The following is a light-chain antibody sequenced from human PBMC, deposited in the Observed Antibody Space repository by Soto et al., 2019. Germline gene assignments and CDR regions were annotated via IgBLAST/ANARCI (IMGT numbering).Light chain of an antibody. Sequence: QSVLTQPASVSGSPGQSITISGTGTSSDIGGYNYVSWYQQHPDKAPKLMIYGVTNRPSGVSDRFSGSKSGNTASLTISGLQAEDEADYYCTSYTSSSTYVFGTGTKVTVL. J-gene: IGLJ1*01. CDR2: GVT. CDR3: TSYTSSSTYV. V-gene: IGLV2-14*01. CDR1: SSDIGGYNY.